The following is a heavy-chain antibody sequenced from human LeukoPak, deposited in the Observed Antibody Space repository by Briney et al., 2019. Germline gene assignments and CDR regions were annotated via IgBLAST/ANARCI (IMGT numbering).Heavy chain of an antibody. CDR2: INPNSGGT. Sequence: ASVKVSCKASGYTFTGYYMHWVRQAPGQGLEGMGRINPNSGGTNYAQKFQGRVTMTRDTSISTAYMELSRLRSDDTAVYYCATALKYGGNSGYYFDNWGQGTLDTVSS. CDR3: ATALKYGGNSGYYFDN. J-gene: IGHJ4*02. D-gene: IGHD4-23*01. V-gene: IGHV1-2*06. CDR1: GYTFTGYY.